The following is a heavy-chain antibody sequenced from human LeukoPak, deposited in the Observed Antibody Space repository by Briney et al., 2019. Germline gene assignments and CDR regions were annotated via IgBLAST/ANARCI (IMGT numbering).Heavy chain of an antibody. CDR1: GFTLSTFG. J-gene: IGHJ4*02. CDR2: ISPDGSNE. CDR3: AKVNNYDDS. D-gene: IGHD1/OR15-1a*01. Sequence: GRSLRLSCAASGFTLSTFGIHWVRQAPGKGLEWVAAISPDGSNEYYIDSVKGRFTVSRDNSKNMIYLQMNSLRGEDSAVYYCAKVNNYDDSWGQGNVVIVSS. V-gene: IGHV3-30*18.